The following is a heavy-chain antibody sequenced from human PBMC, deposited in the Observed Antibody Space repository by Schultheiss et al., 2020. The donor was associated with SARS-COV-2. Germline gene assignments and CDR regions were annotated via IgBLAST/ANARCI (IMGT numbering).Heavy chain of an antibody. CDR1: GFTFSSYG. CDR3: ARGSKAYYMDV. J-gene: IGHJ6*03. V-gene: IGHV3-21*01. CDR2: ISSSSSFI. Sequence: GGSLRLSCAASGFTFSSYGMHWVRQAPGKGLDWVSSISSSSSFIYYADSVKGRFTISRDNAKNSLYLQMNSLRAEDTAVYYCARGSKAYYMDVWGKGTTVTVSS.